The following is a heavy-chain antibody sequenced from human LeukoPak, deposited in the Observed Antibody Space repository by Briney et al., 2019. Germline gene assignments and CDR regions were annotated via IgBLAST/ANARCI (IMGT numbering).Heavy chain of an antibody. D-gene: IGHD6-13*01. CDR3: AKSIRPRIAAAEDY. V-gene: IGHV3-30*18. CDR2: ISYDGSNK. J-gene: IGHJ4*02. CDR1: GFTFSSYG. Sequence: GGSLRLSCAASGFTFSSYGMHWVCQAPGKGLEWVAVISYDGSNKYYADSVKGRFTISRDNSKNTLYLQMNSLRAEDTAVYYCAKSIRPRIAAAEDYWGQGTLVTVSS.